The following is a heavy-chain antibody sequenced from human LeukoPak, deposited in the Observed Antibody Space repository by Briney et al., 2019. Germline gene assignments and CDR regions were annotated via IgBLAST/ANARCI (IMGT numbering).Heavy chain of an antibody. CDR3: AKTLGYCSGGSCYSGVIDY. D-gene: IGHD2-15*01. J-gene: IGHJ4*02. Sequence: GGSLRLSCTASGFTFSNYAMSWVRQAPGKGPEWVSGISRSGDGTYYADSVRGRFTVSRDNSKNTLYLQMNSLRAEDTAVYYCAKTLGYCSGGSCYSGVIDYWGQRTLVTVSS. V-gene: IGHV3-23*01. CDR1: GFTFSNYA. CDR2: ISRSGDGT.